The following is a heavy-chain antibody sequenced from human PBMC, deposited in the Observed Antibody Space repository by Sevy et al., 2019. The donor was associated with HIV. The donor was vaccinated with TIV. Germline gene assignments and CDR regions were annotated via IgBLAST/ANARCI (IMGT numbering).Heavy chain of an antibody. CDR3: AKDLYYDNSLFDY. V-gene: IGHV3-23*01. CDR2: ISGSGGSS. J-gene: IGHJ4*02. CDR1: EFRLSNYA. D-gene: IGHD3-22*01. Sequence: GGSLRLSCVASEFRLSNYAMNWVSQAPGKGLEWVSGISGSGGSSYYADSVKGRFTISRDNSKNTLYLQMNSLRAEDTAMYYCAKDLYYDNSLFDYWGQGILVTVSS.